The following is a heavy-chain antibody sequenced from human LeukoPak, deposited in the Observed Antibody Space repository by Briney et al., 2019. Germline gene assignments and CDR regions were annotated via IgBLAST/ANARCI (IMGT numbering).Heavy chain of an antibody. V-gene: IGHV1-69*13. Sequence: SVKVSCKASGGTFSSYAISWVRQAPGQGLEWMGGVIPIFGTANYAQKFQGRVTITADESTSTAYMELSSLRSEDTAVYYCARVGNRDGYSFDYWGQGTLVTVSS. D-gene: IGHD5-24*01. CDR3: ARVGNRDGYSFDY. J-gene: IGHJ4*02. CDR2: VIPIFGTA. CDR1: GGTFSSYA.